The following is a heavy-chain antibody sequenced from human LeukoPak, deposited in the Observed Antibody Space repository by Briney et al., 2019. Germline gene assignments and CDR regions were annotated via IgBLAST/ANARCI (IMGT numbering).Heavy chain of an antibody. J-gene: IGHJ5*02. CDR1: GGSISSYY. Sequence: SETLSLTCTVSGGSISSYYWSWIRQPPGKGLEWVGYIYISRSTNYNPSLKSRVTISVDTSKNQFSLKLSSVTAADTAVYYCARDSSSSSWFDPWGQGTLVTVSS. CDR3: ARDSSSSSWFDP. D-gene: IGHD6-6*01. CDR2: IYISRST. V-gene: IGHV4-59*12.